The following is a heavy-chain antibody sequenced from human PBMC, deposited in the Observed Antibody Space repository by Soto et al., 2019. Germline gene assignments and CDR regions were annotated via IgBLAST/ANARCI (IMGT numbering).Heavy chain of an antibody. CDR2: IYSGGST. Sequence: GGSLRLSCAASGFTVSSNYMSWVRQAPGKGLEWVSVIYSGGSTYYADSVKGRFTISRDNSKNTLYLQMNSLRAEDTAVYYCAMASGYYDAYGMDVWGQGTTVTVSS. V-gene: IGHV3-53*01. CDR3: AMASGYYDAYGMDV. J-gene: IGHJ6*02. D-gene: IGHD3-22*01. CDR1: GFTVSSNY.